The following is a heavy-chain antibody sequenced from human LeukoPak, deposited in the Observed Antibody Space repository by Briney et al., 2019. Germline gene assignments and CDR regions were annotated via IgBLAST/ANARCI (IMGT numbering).Heavy chain of an antibody. J-gene: IGHJ4*02. CDR2: IIPLLRTT. V-gene: IGHV1-69*01. CDR1: GGTFNSNA. CDR3: ARVNSLAISGHWFDY. D-gene: IGHD5-12*01. Sequence: GASVKVSCKTPGGTFNSNAISWVRQAPGQGLEWMGGIIPLLRTTNYAQKFQGRVTITADESTSTAYMELSSLRSEDTAVYYCARVNSLAISGHWFDYWGQGPLVTVSS.